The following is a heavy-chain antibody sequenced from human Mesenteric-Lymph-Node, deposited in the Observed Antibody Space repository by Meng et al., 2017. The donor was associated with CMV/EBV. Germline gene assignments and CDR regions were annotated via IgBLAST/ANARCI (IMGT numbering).Heavy chain of an antibody. CDR1: GGSVSSGSYY. CDR3: ARGPDRYYDFWSGYCWFGP. J-gene: IGHJ5*02. CDR2: ISSSSSTI. Sequence: LSLTCTVSGGSVSSGSYYWSWIRQPPGKGLEWVSYISSSSSTIYYADSVKARFTISRDNAKNSLYLQMNSLRAEDTAVYYCARGPDRYYDFWSGYCWFGPWGQGTLVTVSS. D-gene: IGHD3-3*01. V-gene: IGHV3-11*04.